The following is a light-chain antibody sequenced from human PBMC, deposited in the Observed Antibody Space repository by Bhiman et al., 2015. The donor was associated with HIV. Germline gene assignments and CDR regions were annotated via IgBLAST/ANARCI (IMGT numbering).Light chain of an antibody. CDR1: SSDVGGYKY. V-gene: IGLV2-14*03. CDR2: DVS. J-gene: IGLJ1*01. CDR3: SSYTSSSTLGV. Sequence: QSALTQPASVSGSPGQSITISCTGTSSDVGGYKYVSWFQHHPGKAPKLMVYDVSKRPSGVSNRFSGSKSGNTASLTISGLQAEDEADYYCSSYTSSSTLGVFGTGTKVTVL.